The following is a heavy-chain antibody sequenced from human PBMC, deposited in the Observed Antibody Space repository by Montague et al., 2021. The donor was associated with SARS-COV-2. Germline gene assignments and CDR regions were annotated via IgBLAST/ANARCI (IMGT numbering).Heavy chain of an antibody. V-gene: IGHV3-23*01. Sequence: SLRLSCAASGLTFSNYAMSWVRQAPGKGLEWVSGISGSGGTTYYADSVKGRFTISRDNSKNTLYLQMNSLRAEDTAVYYCANPKGAFDLWGQGTLVTVSS. CDR3: ANPKGAFDL. CDR2: ISGSGGTT. J-gene: IGHJ3*01. CDR1: GLTFSNYA.